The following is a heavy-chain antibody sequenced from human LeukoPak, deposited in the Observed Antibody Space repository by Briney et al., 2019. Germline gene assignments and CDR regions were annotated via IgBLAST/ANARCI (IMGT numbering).Heavy chain of an antibody. J-gene: IGHJ6*03. CDR2: MNPNSGNT. V-gene: IGHV1-8*02. CDR3: ARGCRSGSYLSRYYYYMDV. Sequence: ASVKVSCKASGGTFSSYAINWVRQAPGQGLEWMGWMNPNSGNTGYAQKFQGRVTMTRNTSISTAYMELSSLRSEDTAVYYCARGCRSGSYLSRYYYYMDVWGKGTTVTVSS. D-gene: IGHD1-26*01. CDR1: GGTFSSYA.